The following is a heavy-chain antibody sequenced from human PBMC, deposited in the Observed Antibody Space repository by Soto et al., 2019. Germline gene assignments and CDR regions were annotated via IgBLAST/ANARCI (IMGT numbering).Heavy chain of an antibody. CDR1: GGSVSGYY. CDR3: AREILCHYYSGIKEAFDI. J-gene: IGHJ3*02. Sequence: SETLSLTCGVYGGSVSGYYWSWIRQPPGQGMEWIGEINHSGSTNYNPSLQSRVTISVDTSKNQFSLKVSSVTAADTAVYYCAREILCHYYSGIKEAFDIWGQGTMVTVSS. V-gene: IGHV4-34*01. D-gene: IGHD3-10*01. CDR2: INHSGST.